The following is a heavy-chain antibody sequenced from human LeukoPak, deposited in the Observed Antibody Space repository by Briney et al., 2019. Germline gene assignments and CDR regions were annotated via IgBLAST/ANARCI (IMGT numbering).Heavy chain of an antibody. CDR3: AGNLVATSSIDY. CDR1: GGPISSGDYY. Sequence: SQTLSLTCTVSGGPISSGDYYWSWIRQPPGKGLEWIGYIYYSGSTYYNPSLKSRVTISVDTSKNQFSLKLSSVTAADTAVYYCAGNLVATSSIDYWGQGTLVTVSS. CDR2: IYYSGST. J-gene: IGHJ4*02. D-gene: IGHD5-12*01. V-gene: IGHV4-30-4*08.